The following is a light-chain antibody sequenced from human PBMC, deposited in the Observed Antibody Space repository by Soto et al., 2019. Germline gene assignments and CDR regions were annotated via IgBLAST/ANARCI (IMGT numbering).Light chain of an antibody. CDR2: EVN. V-gene: IGLV2-8*01. CDR1: SGDVGGHDW. CDR3: CSYACIRAV. J-gene: IGLJ1*01. Sequence: QSALTQPPSASGSPGQSVTISCTGTSGDVGGHDWVSWYQVRPGEVPKLIIYEVNQRPSGVPDRFSGSKTGNTASLTVSRLQVEDEADYFCCSYACIRAVFGTGTKLTVL.